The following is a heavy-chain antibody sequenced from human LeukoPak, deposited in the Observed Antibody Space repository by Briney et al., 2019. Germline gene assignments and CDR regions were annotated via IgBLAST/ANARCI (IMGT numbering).Heavy chain of an antibody. Sequence: PGGSLRLSCVASGFTFSSHGMVWVRQAPGKGLEWVSYISSSNITVYYADSVKGRFAISRDSATNSVYLQMNSLRAEDTAVYYCARYGSGSYYHFDYWGQGTLVTVSS. CDR1: GFTFSSHG. CDR3: ARYGSGSYYHFDY. V-gene: IGHV3-48*01. D-gene: IGHD3-10*01. J-gene: IGHJ4*02. CDR2: ISSSNITV.